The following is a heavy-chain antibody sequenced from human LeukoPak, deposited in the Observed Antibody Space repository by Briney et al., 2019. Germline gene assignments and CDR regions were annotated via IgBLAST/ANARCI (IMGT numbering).Heavy chain of an antibody. V-gene: IGHV4-38-2*02. CDR2: IYQSETA. CDR3: ARGDGYNYVLGY. CDR1: GYSISSCYF. D-gene: IGHD5-24*01. Sequence: PSETLSLTCTVSGYSISSCYFWGWMRQPPGKGLEWIGSIYQSETAHYNPSLKSRVTISVDTSKKQFSLKLSSVTAADTAVYYCARGDGYNYVLGYWGQGTLVTVSS. J-gene: IGHJ4*02.